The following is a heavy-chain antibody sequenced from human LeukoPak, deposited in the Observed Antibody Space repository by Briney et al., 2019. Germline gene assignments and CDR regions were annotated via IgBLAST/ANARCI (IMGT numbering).Heavy chain of an antibody. V-gene: IGHV3-33*01. D-gene: IGHD3-10*01. CDR2: IWYDGSNK. Sequence: GGSLRLSCAASGFTSSSYCMHWVRQAPGKGLEWVAVIWYDGSNKYYADSVKGRFTISRDNSKNTLYLKMNSLRAEDTAIYYCARVLYTSARTFDYWGQGALVTVSS. CDR1: GFTSSSYC. CDR3: ARVLYTSARTFDY. J-gene: IGHJ4*02.